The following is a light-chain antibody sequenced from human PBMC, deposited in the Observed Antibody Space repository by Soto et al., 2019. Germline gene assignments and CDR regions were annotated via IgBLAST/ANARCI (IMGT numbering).Light chain of an antibody. CDR1: SSDAGNYNF. CDR3: CSYTSSSTVV. CDR2: EDS. Sequence: QSALTQPASVSGSPGQSITISCTGTSSDAGNYNFVSWYQQHPGKAPKVIIYEDSTRPSGVSNRISGSKSGNTASLTISGLQAEDEADYYCCSYTSSSTVVFGGGTKLTVL. V-gene: IGLV2-14*02. J-gene: IGLJ2*01.